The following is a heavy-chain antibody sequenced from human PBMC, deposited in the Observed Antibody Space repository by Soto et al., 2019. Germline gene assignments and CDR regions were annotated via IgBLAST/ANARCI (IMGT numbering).Heavy chain of an antibody. V-gene: IGHV3-49*03. CDR1: GFTFGDYA. Sequence: GGSLRLSCTASGFTFGDYAMSWFRQAPGKGLEWVGFIRSKAYGGTTEYAASVKGRFTISRDDSKSIAYLQMNSLETEDTAVYYCTRGPWDIVVVVAANHAAFDIWGQGTMVTVSS. D-gene: IGHD2-15*01. CDR2: IRSKAYGGTT. J-gene: IGHJ3*02. CDR3: TRGPWDIVVVVAANHAAFDI.